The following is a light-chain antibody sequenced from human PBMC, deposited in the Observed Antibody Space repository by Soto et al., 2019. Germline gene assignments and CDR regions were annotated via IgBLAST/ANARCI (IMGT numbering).Light chain of an antibody. V-gene: IGKV3-11*01. CDR2: DAS. CDR1: PSVSSY. CDR3: QQRGNWPLFT. Sequence: EIVLTQSPATLSLSPGERATLSCRASPSVSSYLAWYQQKPGQAPRLLIYDASNRATGIPARFSGSGSGTDFTLTISSLEPEDFAVYYCQQRGNWPLFTFGGGTKVEIK. J-gene: IGKJ4*01.